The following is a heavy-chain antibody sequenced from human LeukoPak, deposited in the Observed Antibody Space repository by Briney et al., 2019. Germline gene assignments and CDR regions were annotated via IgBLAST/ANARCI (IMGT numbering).Heavy chain of an antibody. J-gene: IGHJ4*02. D-gene: IGHD5-18*01. V-gene: IGHV3-21*04. CDR1: GFTFNTYS. CDR3: AKELYSGYSYGDLDY. CDR2: ISDRGSYI. Sequence: GGSLRLSCTASGFTFNTYSMNWVRLAPGKGLEWVASISDRGSYIYYADSVKGRFTISRDNAKNSLYLQMNSLRAEDTAVYYCAKELYSGYSYGDLDYWGQGTLVTVSS.